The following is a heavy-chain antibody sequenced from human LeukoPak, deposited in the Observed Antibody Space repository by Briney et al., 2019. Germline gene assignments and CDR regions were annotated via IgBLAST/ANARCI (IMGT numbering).Heavy chain of an antibody. V-gene: IGHV1-2*02. CDR2: INPNSGGT. D-gene: IGHD1-26*01. Sequence: ASVKVSCKASGYTFTGYYMHWVRQAPGQGLEWMGWINPNSGGTNYAQKFQGRVTMTRDTSVSTAYMELSSLRSDDSAVYYCARDLWSGVGASVHYFDYWGRGTLVTVSS. CDR1: GYTFTGYY. CDR3: ARDLWSGVGASVHYFDY. J-gene: IGHJ4*02.